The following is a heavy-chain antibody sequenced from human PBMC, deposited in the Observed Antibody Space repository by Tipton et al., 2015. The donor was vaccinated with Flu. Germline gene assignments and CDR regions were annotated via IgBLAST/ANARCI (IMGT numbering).Heavy chain of an antibody. V-gene: IGHV3-7*01. D-gene: IGHD5/OR15-5a*01. CDR3: ASSPWGGDNSVDY. CDR1: GFSFGNYW. CDR2: IKQDGSGQ. J-gene: IGHJ4*02. Sequence: QLVQSGGGVVQPGRSLRLSCAASGFSFGNYWMTWVRQAPGKGLEWVANIKQDGSGQYYVDSVKGRFTISRDNAKNSLYLQMNSLRVEDTAVYYCASSPWGGDNSVDYWGRGTLVTVSS.